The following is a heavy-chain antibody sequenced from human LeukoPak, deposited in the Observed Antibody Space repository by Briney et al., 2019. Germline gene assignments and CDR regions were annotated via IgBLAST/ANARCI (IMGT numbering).Heavy chain of an antibody. J-gene: IGHJ5*02. CDR1: GYTFTSYD. CDR3: ARGTPLYQLLTRPRNWFDP. CDR2: MNPNSGNT. D-gene: IGHD2-2*01. Sequence: GASVKVSCKASGYTFTSYDINWVRQATGQGLEWMGWMNPNSGNTGYAQKLQGRVTMTRNTSISTAYMELSSLRSEDTAVYYCARGTPLYQLLTRPRNWFDPWGQGTLVTVSS. V-gene: IGHV1-8*01.